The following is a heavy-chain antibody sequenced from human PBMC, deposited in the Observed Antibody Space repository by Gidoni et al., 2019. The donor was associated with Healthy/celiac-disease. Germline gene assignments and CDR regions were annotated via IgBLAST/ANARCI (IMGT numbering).Heavy chain of an antibody. J-gene: IGHJ4*02. D-gene: IGHD5-18*01. Sequence: QVQLQESGPGLVKPSETLSLTCTVSGGSISSYYGRWIRQPPGKGLEWIGYIYYSGSTNYNPSLKSRVTISVDTSKNQFSLKLSSVTAAATAVYYCAREGWGGYSFDYWGQGTLVTVSS. CDR2: IYYSGST. V-gene: IGHV4-59*01. CDR1: GGSISSYY. CDR3: AREGWGGYSFDY.